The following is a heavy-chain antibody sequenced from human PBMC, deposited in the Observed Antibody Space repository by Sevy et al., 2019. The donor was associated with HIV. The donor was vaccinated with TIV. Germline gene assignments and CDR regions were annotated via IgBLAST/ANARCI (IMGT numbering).Heavy chain of an antibody. CDR2: VDHSGGT. CDR1: GESVSSSY. J-gene: IGHJ4*02. V-gene: IGHV4-34*01. Sequence: SETLSLTCAVYGESVSSSYWTWIRQPPGGGLDWVGEVDHSGGTSYNPSLKSRATVSLDPSKRQFSLKLNSVTAADTAVYFCARGRSPKRLPLLYSGYDHMTAHFFDYWGQGALVTVSS. CDR3: ARGRSPKRLPLLYSGYDHMTAHFFDY. D-gene: IGHD5-12*01.